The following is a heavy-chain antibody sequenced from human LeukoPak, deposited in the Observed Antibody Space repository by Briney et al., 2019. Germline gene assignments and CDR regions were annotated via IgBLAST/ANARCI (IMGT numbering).Heavy chain of an antibody. D-gene: IGHD3-10*01. CDR1: GGSFSGYY. CDR2: INHSGST. J-gene: IGHJ3*02. CDR3: ARHGTYYYAFDI. Sequence: SETLSLTCAVYGGSFSGYYWSWIRQPPGKGLEWIGEINHSGSTNYNPSLKSGVTISVDTSKNQFSLKLSSVTAADTAVYYCARHGTYYYAFDIWGQGTMVTVSS. V-gene: IGHV4-34*01.